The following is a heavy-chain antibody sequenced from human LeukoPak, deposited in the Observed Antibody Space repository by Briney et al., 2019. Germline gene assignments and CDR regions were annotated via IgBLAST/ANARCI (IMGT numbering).Heavy chain of an antibody. V-gene: IGHV1-2*02. CDR2: INPNSGGT. CDR3: ARFGYDFLCDY. CDR1: GYTFTGYY. J-gene: IGHJ4*02. D-gene: IGHD1-1*01. Sequence: GASVKVSCKSSGYTFTGYYMHWLRQAPGQGLEWMGWINPNSGGTNYEQKFQGRVTMTRDTSISTAYMELSRLRSDDTAVYYWARFGYDFLCDYWGQGTLVTVSS.